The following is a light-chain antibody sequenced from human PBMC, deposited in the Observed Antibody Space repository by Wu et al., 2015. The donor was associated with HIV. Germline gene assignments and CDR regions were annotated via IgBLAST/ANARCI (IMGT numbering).Light chain of an antibody. CDR3: QQYVTSIT. V-gene: IGKV3-20*01. CDR1: QSVTNNY. Sequence: VLTQSPGTLSLSPGERATLSCRASQSVTNNYLAWYQQKPGQAPRVLIYGASSRATGIPDRFSGGGSGTDFSLTISRLEPEDFAVYYCQQYVTSITFGQGTRLEIK. J-gene: IGKJ5*01. CDR2: GAS.